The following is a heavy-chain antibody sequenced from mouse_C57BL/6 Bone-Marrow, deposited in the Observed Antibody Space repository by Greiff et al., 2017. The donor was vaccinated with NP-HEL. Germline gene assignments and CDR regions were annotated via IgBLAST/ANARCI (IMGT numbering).Heavy chain of an antibody. CDR1: GFSLTSYG. CDR3: ARNRLTGLFAY. J-gene: IGHJ3*01. D-gene: IGHD4-1*01. Sequence: VMLVESGPGLVQPSQSLSITCTVSGFSLTSYGVHWVRQSPGKGLEWLGVIWSGGSTDYNAAFISRLSISKDNSKSQVFFKMNSLQADDTAIYYCARNRLTGLFAYWGQGTLVTVSA. CDR2: IWSGGST. V-gene: IGHV2-2*01.